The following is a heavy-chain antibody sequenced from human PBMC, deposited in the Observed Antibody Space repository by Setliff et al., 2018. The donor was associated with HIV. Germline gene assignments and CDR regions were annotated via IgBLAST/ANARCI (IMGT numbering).Heavy chain of an antibody. CDR1: GGTFSSYA. Sequence: ASVKVSCKASGGTFSSYAISWVRQAPGQGLEWMGRIIPIFGTANYAQKFQGRVTITADKSTSTAYMELRSLRSEDTAVYYCARSTTIFGVVINSYWYFDLWGRGTLVTVSS. CDR2: IIPIFGTA. D-gene: IGHD3-3*01. V-gene: IGHV1-69*06. CDR3: ARSTTIFGVVINSYWYFDL. J-gene: IGHJ2*01.